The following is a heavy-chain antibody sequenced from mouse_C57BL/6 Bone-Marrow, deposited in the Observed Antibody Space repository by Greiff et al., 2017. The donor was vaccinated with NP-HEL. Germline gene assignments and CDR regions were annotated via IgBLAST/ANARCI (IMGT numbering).Heavy chain of an antibody. CDR3: ATSAQATLFAY. V-gene: IGHV2-6*01. D-gene: IGHD3-2*02. CDR1: GFSLTSYG. CDR2: IWGVGST. Sequence: VQVVESGPGLVAPSQSLSITCTVSGFSLTSYGVDWVRQSPGKGLEWLGVIWGVGSTNYNSALKSRLSISKDNSKSQVFLKMNSLQTDDTAMYYCATSAQATLFAYWGQGTLVTVSA. J-gene: IGHJ3*01.